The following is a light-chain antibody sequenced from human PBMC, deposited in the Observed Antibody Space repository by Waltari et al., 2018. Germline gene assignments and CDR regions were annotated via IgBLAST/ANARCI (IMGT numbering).Light chain of an antibody. Sequence: QSVLTQPPSVSGAPGPRATISCTGSRPNIGAGYDVPWYQQLPGTAPEPLIYGNSNRPSGVPDRFSGSKSGTSASLAITGLQAEDEADYYCQSYDSSLSGVVFGGGTKLTVL. CDR1: RPNIGAGYD. V-gene: IGLV1-40*01. CDR3: QSYDSSLSGVV. CDR2: GNS. J-gene: IGLJ2*01.